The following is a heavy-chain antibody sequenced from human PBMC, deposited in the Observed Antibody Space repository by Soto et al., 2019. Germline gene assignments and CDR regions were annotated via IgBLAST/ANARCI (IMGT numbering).Heavy chain of an antibody. Sequence: SETLSLTCTVSGGSVSSGSYYWSWIRQPPGKGLEWIGYIYYSGSTYYNPSLKSRVTISVDTSKNQFSLKLSSVTAADTAVYYCARESIAVAGTFDYWGQGTLVTVSS. CDR3: ARESIAVAGTFDY. J-gene: IGHJ4*02. V-gene: IGHV4-61*01. CDR1: GGSVSSGSYY. D-gene: IGHD6-19*01. CDR2: IYYSGST.